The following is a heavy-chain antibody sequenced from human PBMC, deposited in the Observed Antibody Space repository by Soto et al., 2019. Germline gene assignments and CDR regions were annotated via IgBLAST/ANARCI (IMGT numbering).Heavy chain of an antibody. V-gene: IGHV4-30-2*01. CDR1: GGSISSGGYS. CDR3: ARATVTYYYFDY. Sequence: LSLTCAVSGGSISSGGYSWSWIRQPAGKGLEWIGFIYHSGSTNYNPSLKSRVTMSVDRSKNQFSLKLRSVTAADTAVYYCARATVTYYYFDYWGQGTLVTVS. D-gene: IGHD4-17*01. J-gene: IGHJ4*02. CDR2: IYHSGST.